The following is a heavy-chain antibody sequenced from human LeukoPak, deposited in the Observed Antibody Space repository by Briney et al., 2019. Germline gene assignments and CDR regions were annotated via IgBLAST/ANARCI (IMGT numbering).Heavy chain of an antibody. J-gene: IGHJ3*02. CDR3: AREGPSDAFDI. Sequence: GGSLRLSCAASGFTFSSYSMNWVRQAPGKGLEWVAYISSSSSTIYYADSVKGRFTISRDNAKNSLYLQMNSLRAEDTAVYYCAREGPSDAFDIWGQGTMVTVSS. V-gene: IGHV3-48*01. CDR1: GFTFSSYS. CDR2: ISSSSSTI.